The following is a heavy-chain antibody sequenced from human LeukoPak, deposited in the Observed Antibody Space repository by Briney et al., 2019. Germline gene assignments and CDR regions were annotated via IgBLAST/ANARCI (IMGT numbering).Heavy chain of an antibody. Sequence: SVKVSCKASGGTFSSYAISWVRQAPGQGLEWMGRIIPILGIANYAQKFQGRVTITADKSTSTAYMELSGLRSEDTAVYYCASQDYDILTGPQGYYFDYWGQGTLVTVSS. D-gene: IGHD3-9*01. J-gene: IGHJ4*02. CDR2: IIPILGIA. V-gene: IGHV1-69*04. CDR1: GGTFSSYA. CDR3: ASQDYDILTGPQGYYFDY.